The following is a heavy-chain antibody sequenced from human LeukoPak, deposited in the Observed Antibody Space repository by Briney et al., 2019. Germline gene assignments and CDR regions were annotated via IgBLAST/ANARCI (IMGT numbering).Heavy chain of an antibody. CDR2: ISDSGGAT. CDR1: GFSFRNYA. CDR3: AKIAPWGAVTTTDGVDY. V-gene: IGHV3-23*01. D-gene: IGHD4-11*01. J-gene: IGHJ4*02. Sequence: GGSLRLSCAASGFSFRNYAMSWVRQAPGKGLEWVSSISDSGGATYYADSVKGRFTISRDNSRNTLYLQLNSLGADDTAVYYCAKIAPWGAVTTTDGVDYWGQGTLVTVSS.